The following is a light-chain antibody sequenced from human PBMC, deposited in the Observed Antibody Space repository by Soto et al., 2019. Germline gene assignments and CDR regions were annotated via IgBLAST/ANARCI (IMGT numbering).Light chain of an antibody. CDR1: RTVSANY. CDR3: QQSDSSPLLT. CDR2: GVS. Sequence: EIVLTQSPGTLSLSPGERAALSCRASRTVSANYLAWYQQKPGQAPRLLIYGVSSRAAGVPDRFSASGSGTDFTLTISRLEPEDFAVYHCQQSDSSPLLTFGGGSRVEIK. J-gene: IGKJ4*01. V-gene: IGKV3-20*01.